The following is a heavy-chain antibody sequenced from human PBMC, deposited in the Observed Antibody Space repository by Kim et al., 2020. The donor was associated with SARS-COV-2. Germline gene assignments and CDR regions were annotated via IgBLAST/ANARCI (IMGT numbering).Heavy chain of an antibody. CDR1: GFTFSSYS. CDR3: ASDCPYSSSWYGYYYYGMGV. D-gene: IGHD6-13*01. Sequence: GGSLRLSCAASGFTFSSYSMNWVRQAPGKGLEWVSSISGSSSYIYYADSVKGRFTISRDNAKNSLYLQMNSLRAEDTAVYYCASDCPYSSSWYGYYYYGMGVCGQGTTVTVSS. V-gene: IGHV3-21*01. J-gene: IGHJ6*02. CDR2: ISGSSSYI.